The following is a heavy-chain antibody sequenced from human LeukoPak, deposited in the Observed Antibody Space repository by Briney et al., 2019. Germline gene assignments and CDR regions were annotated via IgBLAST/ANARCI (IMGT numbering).Heavy chain of an antibody. V-gene: IGHV4-30-4*01. Sequence: SETLSLTCTVSGGSISSGDYYWSWIRQPPVKGLEWIGYIYYSGSTYYNPSLKSRVTISVDTSKNQFSLKLSSVTAADTAVYYCARELGSSWGPGYYGMDVWGQGTTVTVSS. J-gene: IGHJ6*02. CDR2: IYYSGST. D-gene: IGHD6-6*01. CDR1: GGSISSGDYY. CDR3: ARELGSSWGPGYYGMDV.